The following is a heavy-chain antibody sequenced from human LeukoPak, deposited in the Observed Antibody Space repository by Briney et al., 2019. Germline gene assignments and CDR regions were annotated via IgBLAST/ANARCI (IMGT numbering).Heavy chain of an antibody. V-gene: IGHV3-73*01. CDR2: IRSKANSYAT. J-gene: IGHJ4*02. D-gene: IGHD5-12*01. CDR1: GFTFSGSA. CDR3: TPTGYSDYDLSHPFDY. Sequence: GGSLKLSCAASGFTFSGSAMHWVRQASGKGLEWVVRIRSKANSYATAYAASVKGRLTISRDDSKNTAYLQMNSLKTEDTAVYYCTPTGYSDYDLSHPFDYWGQGTLVTVSS.